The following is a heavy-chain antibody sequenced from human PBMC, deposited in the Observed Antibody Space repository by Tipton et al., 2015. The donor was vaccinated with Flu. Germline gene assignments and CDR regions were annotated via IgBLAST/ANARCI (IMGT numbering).Heavy chain of an antibody. D-gene: IGHD2-8*01. J-gene: IGHJ4*02. CDR2: ISVYNGNT. CDR1: GYTFTSYG. CDR3: ARAMVYAMEGEFDY. Sequence: QLVQSGAEVKKPGASVKVSCKASGYTFTSYGISWVRQAPGQGLEWMGWISVYNGNTNYAQKLQGRVTMTTDTSTSTAYMELRSPRSDGTAVYFCARAMVYAMEGEFDYWGQGTLVTVSS. V-gene: IGHV1-18*01.